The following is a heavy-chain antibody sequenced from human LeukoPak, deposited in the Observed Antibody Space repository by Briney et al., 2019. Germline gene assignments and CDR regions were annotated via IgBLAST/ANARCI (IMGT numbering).Heavy chain of an antibody. CDR3: AKGGGWLYYFDY. D-gene: IGHD2-15*01. J-gene: IGHJ4*02. V-gene: IGHV3-30*02. CDR2: IRYDESKK. CDR1: GFTFSYYG. Sequence: PGGSLRLSCAASGFTFSYYGMHWVRQAPGKGVECVAFIRYDESKKFYGDSVKGRFTISRDNSKNTLYLQMNRLRAEDTAVYYCAKGGGWLYYFDYWGQGTLVTVSS.